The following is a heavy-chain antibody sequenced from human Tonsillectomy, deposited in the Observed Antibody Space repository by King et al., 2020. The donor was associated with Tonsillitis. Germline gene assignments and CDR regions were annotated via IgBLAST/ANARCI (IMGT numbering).Heavy chain of an antibody. CDR1: GFTFSSYS. D-gene: IGHD3-3*01. CDR3: ARSLYDFGSGGWFDP. CDR2: ISTSSSYI. Sequence: QLVQSGGGLVKPGGSLRLSCAASGFTFSSYSMNWVRQAPGKGLEWVSSISTSSSYIYCADSVKGRFTISRDNAKNSLYLQMNSLRAEDTAVYYCARSLYDFGSGGWFDPWGQGTLVTVSS. J-gene: IGHJ5*02. V-gene: IGHV3-21*01.